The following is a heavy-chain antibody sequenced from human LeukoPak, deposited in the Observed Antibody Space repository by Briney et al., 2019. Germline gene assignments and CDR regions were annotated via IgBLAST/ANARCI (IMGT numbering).Heavy chain of an antibody. Sequence: SETLSLTCTVSGGSISSGGYYWSWIRQHPGKGLEWIGYIYYSGSTYYNPSLKSRVTISVDTSKNQFSLKLSSVTAADTAVYYCARVQKARSMDVWGQGTTVTVSS. V-gene: IGHV4-31*03. CDR2: IYYSGST. CDR1: GGSISSGGYY. J-gene: IGHJ6*02. CDR3: ARVQKARSMDV.